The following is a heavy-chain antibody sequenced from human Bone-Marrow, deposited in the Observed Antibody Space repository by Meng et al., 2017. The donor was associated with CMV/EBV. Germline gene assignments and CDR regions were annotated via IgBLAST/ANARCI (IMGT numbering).Heavy chain of an antibody. CDR2: IRSKAYGGTT. CDR3: ARDSRPNIVVVPAAILDP. V-gene: IGHV3-49*04. J-gene: IGHJ5*02. Sequence: GGSLRLSCTASGFTFGDYAMSWVRQAPGKGLEWVGFIRSKAYGGTTEYAASVKGRFTISRDDSKSIAYLQMNSLRAEDTAVYYCARDSRPNIVVVPAAILDPWGHGTLVTVSS. CDR1: GFTFGDYA. D-gene: IGHD2-2*01.